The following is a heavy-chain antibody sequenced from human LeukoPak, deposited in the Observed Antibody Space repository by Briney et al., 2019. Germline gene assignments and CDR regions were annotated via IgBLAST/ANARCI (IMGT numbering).Heavy chain of an antibody. CDR1: ARSFSGYY. J-gene: IGHJ4*02. CDR2: INNSGST. D-gene: IGHD3-22*01. Sequence: SQTLSLTCAVYARSFSGYYWSWIRHPPGKWLEWVGEINNSGSTNYNPSLKSRVTISVDTSKNQFSLKLSPVSAADTAVYYCASLRGDSYYYDSSGYLAYWGQGTLVTVSS. V-gene: IGHV4-34*01. CDR3: ASLRGDSYYYDSSGYLAY.